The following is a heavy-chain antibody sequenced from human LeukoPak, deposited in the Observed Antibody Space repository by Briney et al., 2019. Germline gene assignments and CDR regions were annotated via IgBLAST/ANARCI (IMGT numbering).Heavy chain of an antibody. V-gene: IGHV4-38-2*02. CDR3: ASELGRSDAFDI. D-gene: IGHD3-10*01. Sequence: SETLSLTCTVSGYSISSAYYWGWIRQPPGKGLEWIGSIYYSGSTYYNPSLKSRVTISVDTSKNQFSLKLSSVTAADTAVYYCASELGRSDAFDIWGQGTMVTVSS. CDR1: GYSISSAYY. J-gene: IGHJ3*02. CDR2: IYYSGST.